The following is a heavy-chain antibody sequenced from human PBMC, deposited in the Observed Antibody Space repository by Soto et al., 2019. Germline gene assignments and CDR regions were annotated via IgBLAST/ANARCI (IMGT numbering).Heavy chain of an antibody. CDR2: LYHIGST. Sequence: SETLSLTCAVSRDSISSGNYWAWIRQPPGRGLEWIGSLYHIGSTHYNTSLKSRVTISVDTSKNHFSLELSSVTAADTAIYYCRSSTSCYDESCVDVWGQGTMVTV. J-gene: IGHJ6*02. V-gene: IGHV4-38-2*01. CDR1: RDSISSGNY. CDR3: RSSTSCYDESCVDV. D-gene: IGHD2-2*01.